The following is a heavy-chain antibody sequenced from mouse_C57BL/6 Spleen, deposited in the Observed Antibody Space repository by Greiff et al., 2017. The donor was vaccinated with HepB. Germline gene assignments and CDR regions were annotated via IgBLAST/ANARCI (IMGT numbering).Heavy chain of an antibody. CDR1: GYTFTSYG. J-gene: IGHJ3*01. CDR2: IYPRSGNT. Sequence: QVQLQQSGAELARPGASVKLSCKASGYTFTSYGISWVKQRTGQGLEWIGEIYPRSGNTYYNEKFKGKATLTADKSSSTAYMELRSLTSEDSAVYFCAIYYGNYLAYWGQGTLVTVSA. CDR3: AIYYGNYLAY. D-gene: IGHD2-1*01. V-gene: IGHV1-81*01.